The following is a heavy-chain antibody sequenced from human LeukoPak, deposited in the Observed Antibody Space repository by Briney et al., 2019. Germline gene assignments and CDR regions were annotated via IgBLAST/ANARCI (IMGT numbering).Heavy chain of an antibody. J-gene: IGHJ5*02. V-gene: IGHV1-18*01. CDR3: ARDPGSFLSGSGWLNWFEP. D-gene: IGHD6-19*01. CDR2: ISAYNGNT. CDR1: GYTFTRYG. Sequence: ASVKVSCKASGYTFTRYGISWVRQAPGQGLEWMGWISAYNGNTNYAQKLQGRVTMTTDTSTSTAYMELRSLRSDDTAVYYCARDPGSFLSGSGWLNWFEPWGQGTLLTVSS.